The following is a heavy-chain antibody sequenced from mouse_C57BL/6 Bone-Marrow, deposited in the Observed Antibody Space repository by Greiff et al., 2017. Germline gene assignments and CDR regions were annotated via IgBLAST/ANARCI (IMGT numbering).Heavy chain of an antibody. CDR2: IDPETGGT. CDR1: GYTFTDYE. Sequence: VQLQQSGAELVRPGASVTLSCKASGYTFTDYEMHWVKQTPVHGLEWIGAIDPETGGTAYNQKFKGKAILTADKSSSTAYMELRSLTSEDSAVYYCTRPHYYSNYDWYFDVWGTGTTVTVSS. D-gene: IGHD2-5*01. CDR3: TRPHYYSNYDWYFDV. J-gene: IGHJ1*03. V-gene: IGHV1-15*01.